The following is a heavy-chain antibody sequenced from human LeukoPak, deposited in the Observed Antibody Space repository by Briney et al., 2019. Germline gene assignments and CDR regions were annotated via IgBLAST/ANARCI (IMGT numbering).Heavy chain of an antibody. V-gene: IGHV4-39*01. Sequence: PSETLSLTCTVSGGSIISTSYYWGWIRQPPGKGLEWVGSIYYSGSTYYNPSLESRVTISVDTSKNQFSLKLSSVTAADTAVYYCARHPPYFSNLDYWGQGTLVTVSS. D-gene: IGHD1-14*01. CDR3: ARHPPYFSNLDY. CDR1: GGSIISTSYY. J-gene: IGHJ4*02. CDR2: IYYSGST.